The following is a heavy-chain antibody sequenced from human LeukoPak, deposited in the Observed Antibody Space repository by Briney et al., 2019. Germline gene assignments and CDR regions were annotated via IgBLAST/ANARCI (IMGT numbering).Heavy chain of an antibody. CDR1: GGSISSGGFY. D-gene: IGHD5-18*01. Sequence: SQTLSLTCTVSGGSISSGGFYWSWIRQHPGKGLVWFGNIYYSGTTYYNPSLKSRVTFSVDTSKNQFSLKLNPVTAADTALYYCARGTTDGYSYGRFDYWGQGTLVTVSS. CDR3: ARGTTDGYSYGRFDY. CDR2: IYYSGTT. J-gene: IGHJ4*02. V-gene: IGHV4-31*03.